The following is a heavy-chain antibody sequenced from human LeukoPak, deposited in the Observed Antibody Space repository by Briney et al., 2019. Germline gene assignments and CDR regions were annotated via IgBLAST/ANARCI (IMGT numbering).Heavy chain of an antibody. CDR3: AKRGTGYYYGSGSLDVHHPLDY. V-gene: IGHV3-23*01. Sequence: GGSLRPSCAAYGFTLSSYAMSWDRQAPGKGMEWVSAISGSGGSTYYADSVEGRFTISRDNSKNPLYRQMNSLRAEDTAVYYCAKRGTGYYYGSGSLDVHHPLDYWGQGTLVTVSS. CDR1: GFTLSSYA. D-gene: IGHD3-10*01. CDR2: ISGSGGST. J-gene: IGHJ4*02.